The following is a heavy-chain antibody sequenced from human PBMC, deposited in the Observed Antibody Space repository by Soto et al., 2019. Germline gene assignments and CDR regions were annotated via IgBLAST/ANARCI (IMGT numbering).Heavy chain of an antibody. CDR3: ATAGGAGFVSFDY. CDR2: IYYSGST. Sequence: SETLSLTCTVSGGSISSGDYYWSWIRQPPGKGLEWIGYIYYSGSTYYNPSLKSRVTISVDTSKNQFSLKLSSVTAADTAVYYCATAGGAGFVSFDYWGQGTLVTVSS. CDR1: GGSISSGDYY. V-gene: IGHV4-30-4*01. D-gene: IGHD3-10*01. J-gene: IGHJ4*02.